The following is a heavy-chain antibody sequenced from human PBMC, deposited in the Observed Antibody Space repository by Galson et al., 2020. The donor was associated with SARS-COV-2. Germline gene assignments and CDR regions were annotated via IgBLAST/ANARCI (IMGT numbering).Heavy chain of an antibody. J-gene: IGHJ4*02. Sequence: GGSLRLSCAASGFTFSSYWMHWVRQAPGKGLVWVSRINSDGSSTSYADSVKGRFTISRDNAKNTLYLQMNSLRAKDTAVYYCARDIDDYGDHAEGWYWGQGTLVTVSS. D-gene: IGHD4-17*01. CDR3: ARDIDDYGDHAEGWY. CDR1: GFTFSSYW. CDR2: INSDGSST. V-gene: IGHV3-74*01.